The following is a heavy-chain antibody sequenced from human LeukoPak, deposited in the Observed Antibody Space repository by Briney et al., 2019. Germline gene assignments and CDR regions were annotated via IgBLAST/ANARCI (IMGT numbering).Heavy chain of an antibody. D-gene: IGHD5-18*01. Sequence: GASVKVSCKASGGTFSSYAISWVRQAPGQGLEWMGGIIPIFGTANYAQKFQGRVTITADESTSTAYMELSSLRSEDTAVYYCATVDTAMATPPYWGQGTLVTVSS. V-gene: IGHV1-69*13. CDR2: IIPIFGTA. CDR1: GGTFSSYA. J-gene: IGHJ4*02. CDR3: ATVDTAMATPPY.